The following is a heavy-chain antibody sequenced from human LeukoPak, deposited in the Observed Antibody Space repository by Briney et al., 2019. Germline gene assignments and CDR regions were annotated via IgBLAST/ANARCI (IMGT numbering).Heavy chain of an antibody. CDR1: GGSISSSSYY. V-gene: IGHV4-39*07. D-gene: IGHD6-13*01. Sequence: SETLSLTCTVSGGSISSSSYYWGWIRQPPGKGLEWIGSIYYSGSTYYNPSLKSRVTISVDTSKNQFSLKLSSVTAADTAVYYCAKLKQQLPYDAFDIWGQGTMVTVSS. J-gene: IGHJ3*02. CDR3: AKLKQQLPYDAFDI. CDR2: IYYSGST.